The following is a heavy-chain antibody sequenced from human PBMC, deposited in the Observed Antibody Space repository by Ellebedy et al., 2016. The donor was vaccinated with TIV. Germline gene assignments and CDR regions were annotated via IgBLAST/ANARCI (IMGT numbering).Heavy chain of an antibody. CDR3: AKDGPGITMAGYFLH. CDR1: GFTFSSYV. Sequence: PGGSLRLSCAASGFTFSSYVMHWVRQAPGKGLEWLAVISYDGSSTHYADSVQGRFTVSRDNSKNTLFLQMNSLRAEDTAIYFCAKDGPGITMAGYFLHWGQGTLVIVSS. CDR2: ISYDGSST. J-gene: IGHJ1*01. V-gene: IGHV3-30*18. D-gene: IGHD1-14*01.